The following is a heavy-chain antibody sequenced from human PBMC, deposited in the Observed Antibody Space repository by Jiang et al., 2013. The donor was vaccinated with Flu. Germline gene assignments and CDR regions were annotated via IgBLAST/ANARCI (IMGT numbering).Heavy chain of an antibody. V-gene: IGHV4-38-2*01. J-gene: IGHJ3*02. CDR1: GYSISTAYF. CDR3: ARGRIGGDI. D-gene: IGHD3-16*01. CDR2: IYHGGTT. Sequence: VKPSETLSLTCAVSGYSISTAYFWGWIRQSPGKGLEWIASIYHGGTTYYNPSLKSRATILMDTSNNQISLNLNSVTAADTAVYYCARGRIGGDIWGQGTMVTVSS.